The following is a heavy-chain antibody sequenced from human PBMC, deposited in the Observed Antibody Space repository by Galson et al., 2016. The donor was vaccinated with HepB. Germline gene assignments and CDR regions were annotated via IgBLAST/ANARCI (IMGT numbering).Heavy chain of an antibody. CDR1: GFSLSTPGVG. CDR2: IYWDDDE. Sequence: PALVKPTQTLTLTCSFSGFSLSTPGVGVGWLRQPPGKALEWLALIYWDDDERYSPSLKSRLTITKDTSKNQVVLTMTNMDPVDTATYYCAHRPRDRGVMDPPHYSDYWGQGTLVTVSS. CDR3: AHRPRDRGVMDPPHYSDY. D-gene: IGHD3-10*01. V-gene: IGHV2-5*02. J-gene: IGHJ4*02.